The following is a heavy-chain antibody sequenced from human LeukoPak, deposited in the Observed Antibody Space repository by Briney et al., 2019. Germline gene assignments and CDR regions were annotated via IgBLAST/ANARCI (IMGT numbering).Heavy chain of an antibody. CDR2: ISAYNGNT. Sequence: GASMKVSCKASGHTFTSYGISWVRQAPGQGLEWMGWISAYNGNTNYAQKLQGRVTMTTDTSTSTAYMELRSLRSDDTAVYYRARQGSGGSRGWWFDPWGQGTLVTVSS. J-gene: IGHJ5*02. CDR3: ARQGSGGSRGWWFDP. CDR1: GHTFTSYG. D-gene: IGHD2-15*01. V-gene: IGHV1-18*01.